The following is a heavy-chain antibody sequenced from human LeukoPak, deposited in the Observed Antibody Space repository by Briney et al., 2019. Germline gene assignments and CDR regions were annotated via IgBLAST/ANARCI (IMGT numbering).Heavy chain of an antibody. CDR2: IYYSGST. V-gene: IGHV4-59*01. D-gene: IGHD5-18*01. CDR3: ARGQKYRNGYTVTELGSGYFDY. Sequence: SETLSLTCTVSGDSISNYYWTWIRQPPGKVLEWIGYIYYSGSTNYNPSLKSRVTISIDTSKNQFSLKLSSVTAADTAVYYCARGQKYRNGYTVTELGSGYFDYWGQGTLVTVSS. CDR1: GDSISNYY. J-gene: IGHJ4*02.